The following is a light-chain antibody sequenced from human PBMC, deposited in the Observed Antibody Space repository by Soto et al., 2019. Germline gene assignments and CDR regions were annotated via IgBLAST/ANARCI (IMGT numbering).Light chain of an antibody. Sequence: DIQMTQSPLSLSASVGDRVTITCRASQGIGNYLAWFQQKPGRVPKLLIYGASSLQTGVPSRFSGSGYGTEFTLTISSLQTEDVATYYCQKYNTVPLTFGGGTKV. V-gene: IGKV1-27*01. CDR3: QKYNTVPLT. CDR1: QGIGNY. J-gene: IGKJ4*01. CDR2: GAS.